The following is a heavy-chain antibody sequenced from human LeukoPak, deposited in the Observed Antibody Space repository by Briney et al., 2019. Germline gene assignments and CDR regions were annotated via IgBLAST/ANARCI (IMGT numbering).Heavy chain of an antibody. CDR2: IDRDGSST. D-gene: IGHD6-19*01. V-gene: IGHV3-74*01. CDR1: GFTLSSYW. J-gene: IGHJ5*02. CDR3: ARPPLGVAGIVNL. Sequence: QPGGSLRLSCAASGFTLSSYWMHWVRQAPGKGLVWVSRIDRDGSSTSYADSVKGRFTISRDNAKNTLYLQMNSLRAEDTAVYYCARPPLGVAGIVNLWGQGTLVAVSS.